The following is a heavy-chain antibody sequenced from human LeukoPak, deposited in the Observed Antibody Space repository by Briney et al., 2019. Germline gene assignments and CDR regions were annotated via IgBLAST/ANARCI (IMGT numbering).Heavy chain of an antibody. V-gene: IGHV3-21*06. D-gene: IGHD3-10*01. J-gene: IGHJ4*02. Sequence: GESLRLSCTASGFIFSHYTLNWVRQAPGKGLEWVSSISSRSNYLYYADSVKGRFSISRDNDKTSLFLEMNSLRAEDTAVYYCARLPGVVRGVVISGQGDYWGQGTQVTVSS. CDR2: ISSRSNYL. CDR1: GFIFSHYT. CDR3: ARLPGVVRGVVISGQGDY.